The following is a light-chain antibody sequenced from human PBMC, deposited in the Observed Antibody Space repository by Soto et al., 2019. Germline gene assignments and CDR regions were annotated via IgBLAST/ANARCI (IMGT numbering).Light chain of an antibody. CDR3: QQSYTTPYT. V-gene: IGKV4-1*01. CDR1: QTVLYRSNSKNY. CDR2: WAS. J-gene: IGKJ2*01. Sequence: DIVMTQSPDSLAVSLGEGATINCKSSQTVLYRSNSKNYLSWYQQKPGQPPKLLIYWASTRESGVPDRFSGSGSGTDFTLTISSLQAEDVALYYCQQSYTTPYTFGQGTKLEIK.